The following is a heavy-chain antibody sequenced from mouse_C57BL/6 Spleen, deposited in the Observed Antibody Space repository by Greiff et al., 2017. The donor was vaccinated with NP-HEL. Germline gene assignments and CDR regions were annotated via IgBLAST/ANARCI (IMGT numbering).Heavy chain of an antibody. D-gene: IGHD1-1*01. Sequence: EVMLVESGGGLVKPGGSLKLSCAASGFTFSSYAMSWVRQTPEKRLEWVATISDGGSYTYYPDNVKGRFTISRDNAKNNLYLQMSHLKSEDTAMYYCARRAWTVVAPFDYWGQGTTLTVSS. CDR1: GFTFSSYA. CDR3: ARRAWTVVAPFDY. J-gene: IGHJ2*01. CDR2: ISDGGSYT. V-gene: IGHV5-4*03.